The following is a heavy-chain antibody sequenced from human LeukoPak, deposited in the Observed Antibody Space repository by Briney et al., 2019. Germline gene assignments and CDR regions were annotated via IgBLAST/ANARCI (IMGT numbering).Heavy chain of an antibody. CDR3: AKSYSGSSDFDY. V-gene: IGHV3-30*02. Sequence: GGSLRLSCAASGFTFSSYGMHWVRQAPGKGLEWVAFIRYDGTNRYYSDSVKGRFTISRDNSKNTLYLQMNSLRAEDTAVYYCAKSYSGSSDFDYWGQGTLVTVSS. D-gene: IGHD1-26*01. CDR1: GFTFSSYG. CDR2: IRYDGTNR. J-gene: IGHJ4*02.